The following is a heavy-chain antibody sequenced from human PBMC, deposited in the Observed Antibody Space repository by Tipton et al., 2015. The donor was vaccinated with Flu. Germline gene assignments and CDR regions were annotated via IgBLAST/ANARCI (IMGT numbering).Heavy chain of an antibody. CDR2: INQDGSVK. CDR3: ARQIGGGDCY. J-gene: IGHJ4*02. Sequence: GSLRLSCAASGFTFSTYWMTWVRQAPGKGLEWVANINQDGSVKYYVDSVKGRFTISRDNAKNSLYLQMSSLRADDTAVYYCARQIGGGDCYWGQGALVTVSS. CDR1: GFTFSTYW. D-gene: IGHD2-21*01. V-gene: IGHV3-7*03.